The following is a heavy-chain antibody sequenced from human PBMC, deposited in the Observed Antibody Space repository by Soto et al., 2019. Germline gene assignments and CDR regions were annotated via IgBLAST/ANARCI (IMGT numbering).Heavy chain of an antibody. J-gene: IGHJ6*03. D-gene: IGHD3-10*01. CDR2: IYYSGST. CDR3: AREESSRGSSAFVSDYYYYMDV. V-gene: IGHV4-59*01. CDR1: GGSISSYY. Sequence: SETLSLTCTVSGGSISSYYWSWIRQPPGKGLEWIGYIYYSGSTNYNPSLKSRVTISVDTSMNQFSLKLSSMTAAETAVYYCAREESSRGSSAFVSDYYYYMDVWGKGTTVTVSS.